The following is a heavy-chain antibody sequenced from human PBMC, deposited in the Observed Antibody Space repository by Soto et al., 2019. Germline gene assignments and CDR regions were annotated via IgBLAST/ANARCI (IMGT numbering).Heavy chain of an antibody. CDR2: ISSSGSTI. CDR3: AGYCSGGSCYGPIY. J-gene: IGHJ4*02. V-gene: IGHV3-11*01. Sequence: GGSLRLSCAASGFTFSDYYMSWIRQAPGKGLEWVSYISSSGSTIYYADSVKGRFTISRDNAKNSRYLQMNSLRAEDTAVYYCAGYCSGGSCYGPIYWGQGTLVTVSS. CDR1: GFTFSDYY. D-gene: IGHD2-15*01.